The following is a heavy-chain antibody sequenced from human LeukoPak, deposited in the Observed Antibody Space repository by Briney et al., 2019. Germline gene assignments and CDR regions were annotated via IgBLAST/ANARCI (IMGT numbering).Heavy chain of an antibody. CDR3: ARSHLPNWFDP. J-gene: IGHJ5*02. CDR1: GFTFSSYE. D-gene: IGHD5/OR15-5a*01. CDR2: ISSSGSTI. V-gene: IGHV3-48*03. Sequence: PGRSLRLSCAASGFTFSSYEMNWVRQAPGKGLEWVSYISSSGSTIYYADSVKGRFTISRDNAKNSLYLQMNSLRAEDTAVYYCARSHLPNWFDPWGQGTLVTVSS.